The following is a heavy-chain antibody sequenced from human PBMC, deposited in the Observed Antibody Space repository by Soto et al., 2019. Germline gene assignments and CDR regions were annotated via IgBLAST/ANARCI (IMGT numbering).Heavy chain of an antibody. CDR2: INNDGSST. J-gene: IGHJ5*02. V-gene: IGHV3-74*01. CDR1: GFTLSSYW. Sequence: GGSLRLSCAASGFTLSSYWMHWVRQSPGKGLEWVSHINNDGSSTTYADSVKGRFTISRDNAKNTLYLQMNNLKVEDTAVYYCARDFTPWGQGTLVTVSS. CDR3: ARDFTP.